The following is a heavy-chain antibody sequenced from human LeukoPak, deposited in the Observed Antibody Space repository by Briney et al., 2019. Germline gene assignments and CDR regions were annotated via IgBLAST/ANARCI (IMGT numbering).Heavy chain of an antibody. CDR3: AQQQLDDWYFDL. J-gene: IGHJ2*01. Sequence: GGSLRLSCAASGFTFSSYAMSWVRQAPGKGLEWVSAISGSGGSTYYADSVKGRFTISRDNSKNTLYLQMNSLRAEDTAVYYCAQQQLDDWYFDLWGRGTLVTLSS. CDR1: GFTFSSYA. V-gene: IGHV3-23*01. CDR2: ISGSGGST. D-gene: IGHD6-13*01.